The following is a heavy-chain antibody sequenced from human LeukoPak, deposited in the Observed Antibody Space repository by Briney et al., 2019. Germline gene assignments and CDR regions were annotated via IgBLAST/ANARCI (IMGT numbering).Heavy chain of an antibody. D-gene: IGHD6-13*01. V-gene: IGHV4-39*01. J-gene: IGHJ4*02. CDR3: ARRGFSSWYLYYFDY. CDR2: IYYSGST. Sequence: PSETLSLTCAVYGGSFSGYYWGWIRQPPGKGLEWIGSIYYSGSTYYNPSLESRVTISVDTSKNQFSLKLSSVTAADTAVYYCARRGFSSWYLYYFDYWGQGTLVTVSS. CDR1: GGSFSGYY.